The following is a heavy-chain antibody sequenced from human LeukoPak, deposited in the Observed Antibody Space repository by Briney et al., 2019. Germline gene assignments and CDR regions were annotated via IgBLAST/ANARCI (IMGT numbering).Heavy chain of an antibody. CDR3: TREDHSNYNY. J-gene: IGHJ4*02. D-gene: IGHD4-11*01. Sequence: GGSLRLSCAASGFPLSSYWMAWVRQAPGKGLEWAASIKQDGGETFYVDSVKGRFTISRDNAKNSLYLQMNSLRAEDTAVYYCTREDHSNYNYWGQGTLVTVSS. V-gene: IGHV3-7*01. CDR2: IKQDGGET. CDR1: GFPLSSYW.